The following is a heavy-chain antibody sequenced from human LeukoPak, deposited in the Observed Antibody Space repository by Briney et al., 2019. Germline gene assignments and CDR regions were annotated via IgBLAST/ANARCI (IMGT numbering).Heavy chain of an antibody. V-gene: IGHV3-7*04. Sequence: PGGSLRLSCAASGFTFSTYWMSWVRPAPGKGLEWVANIKEDGSEKNYADSVKGRFTISRDNAKNSLYLQMNSLRAEGTAVYYCARGYTCGYWGQGTLVIVSS. CDR3: ARGYTCGY. J-gene: IGHJ4*02. CDR1: GFTFSTYW. CDR2: IKEDGSEK. D-gene: IGHD5-18*01.